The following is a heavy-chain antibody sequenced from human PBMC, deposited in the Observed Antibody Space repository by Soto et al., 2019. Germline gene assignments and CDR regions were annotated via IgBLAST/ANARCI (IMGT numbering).Heavy chain of an antibody. CDR3: ARDIGSGWYYFDY. V-gene: IGHV3-48*02. J-gene: IGHJ4*02. Sequence: VGSLRLSCAASGFTFSSYSMNWVRQAPGKGLEWVSYITPSSDTIYYADSVKGRFTISRDNGKNSLYLQMSSLRDEDTAVYYCARDIGSGWYYFDYWGQGNMVTVSS. CDR2: ITPSSDTI. CDR1: GFTFSSYS. D-gene: IGHD6-19*01.